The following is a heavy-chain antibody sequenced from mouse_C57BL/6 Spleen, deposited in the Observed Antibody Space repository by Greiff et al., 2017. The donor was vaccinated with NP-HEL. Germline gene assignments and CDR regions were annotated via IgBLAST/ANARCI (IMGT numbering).Heavy chain of an antibody. CDR3: ARGRYYGSPFAY. CDR2: INPGSGGT. V-gene: IGHV1-54*01. J-gene: IGHJ3*01. Sequence: QVQLQQSGAELVRPGTSVKVSCKASGYAFTNYLIEWVKQRPGQGLEWIGVINPGSGGTNYNEKFKGKATLTADKSSSTAYMQLSSLTSEDSAVYFCARGRYYGSPFAYWGQGTLVTVSA. CDR1: GYAFTNYL. D-gene: IGHD1-1*01.